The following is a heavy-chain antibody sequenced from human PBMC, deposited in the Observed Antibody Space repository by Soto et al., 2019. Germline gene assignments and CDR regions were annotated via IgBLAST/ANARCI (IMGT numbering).Heavy chain of an antibody. CDR2: IYSGGAI. Sequence: EVQVVESGGGLVQPGGSLRLSCAASGFTVSSNYMSWVRQTPGKGLEWVSLIYSGGAIVYADSVMGRFTVSRDNSSNTLYLQMNSLRAEDTAVYFCARDFGSDATGYYGMDVWGQGTTVTVSS. CDR1: GFTVSSNY. CDR3: ARDFGSDATGYYGMDV. J-gene: IGHJ6*02. V-gene: IGHV3-66*01. D-gene: IGHD3-10*01.